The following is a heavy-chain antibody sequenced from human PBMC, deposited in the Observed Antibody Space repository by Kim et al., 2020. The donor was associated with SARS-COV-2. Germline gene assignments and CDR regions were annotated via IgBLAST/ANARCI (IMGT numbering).Heavy chain of an antibody. V-gene: IGHV1-69*01. J-gene: IGHJ4*02. CDR3: ARDRIAVAGLDY. Sequence: NYAQKFQGRVTITADESTSTAYMELSSLRSEDTAVYYCARDRIAVAGLDYWGQGTLVTVSS. D-gene: IGHD6-19*01.